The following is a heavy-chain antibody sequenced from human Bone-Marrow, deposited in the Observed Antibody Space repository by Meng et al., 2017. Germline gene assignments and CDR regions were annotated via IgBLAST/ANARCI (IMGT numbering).Heavy chain of an antibody. D-gene: IGHD6-19*01. J-gene: IGHJ3*02. CDR1: GVTFSVSD. Sequence: QLVESGGGLAQPGGSLKLSCAVSGVTFSVSDIHWVRQASGKGLEWVGRISSKLNSFATAYPASLKGRFTISRDDSKNMAYLQMNSLMTEDTALFYCTMYTRGHIWGQGTMVTVSS. CDR3: TMYTRGHI. CDR2: ISSKLNSFAT. V-gene: IGHV3-73*02.